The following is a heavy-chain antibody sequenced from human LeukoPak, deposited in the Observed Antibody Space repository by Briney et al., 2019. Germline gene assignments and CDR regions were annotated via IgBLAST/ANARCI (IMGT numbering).Heavy chain of an antibody. CDR3: ARDFGTTGWHTFDY. Sequence: SQTLSLTCVVSGDSVSSKNGAWNWIRQSPSIGLEWLGRTYYRSKWYNDYAESMEGRMTISQDTSKHQYSLHLNSVTPDDTAVYYCARDFGTTGWHTFDYWGQGTLVTVSS. D-gene: IGHD6-19*01. V-gene: IGHV6-1*01. CDR2: TYYRSKWYN. CDR1: GDSVSSKNGA. J-gene: IGHJ4*02.